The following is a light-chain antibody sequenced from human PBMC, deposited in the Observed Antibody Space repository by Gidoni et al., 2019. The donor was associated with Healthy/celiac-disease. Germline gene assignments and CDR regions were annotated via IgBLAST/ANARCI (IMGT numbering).Light chain of an antibody. V-gene: IGKV3-15*01. J-gene: IGKJ2*01. CDR1: QSVSSN. CDR2: GAS. CDR3: QQYNNWPPWYT. Sequence: EIVMPQSPATLSVSPGERATLSCRASQSVSSNLAWYQQKPGQAPRHLIYGASTRATGIPARFSGSGSGTECTLTISSLQSEDFAVYYCQQYNNWPPWYTFGQGTKLEIK.